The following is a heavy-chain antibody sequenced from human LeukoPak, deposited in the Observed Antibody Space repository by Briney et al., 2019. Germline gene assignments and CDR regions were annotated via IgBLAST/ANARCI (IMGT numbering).Heavy chain of an antibody. CDR1: GVSFSAYS. J-gene: IGHJ3*02. V-gene: IGHV4-34*01. D-gene: IGHD3-22*01. CDR3: ASLNYYDSSGYYYGDAFDI. Sequence: PSETLSLTCGVYGVSFSAYSWSWIRQPPGKGLEWIGEINHSGSTNYNPSLKSRVTISGDTSKNQFSLKLSSVTAADTAVYYCASLNYYDSSGYYYGDAFDIWGQGTMVTVSS. CDR2: INHSGST.